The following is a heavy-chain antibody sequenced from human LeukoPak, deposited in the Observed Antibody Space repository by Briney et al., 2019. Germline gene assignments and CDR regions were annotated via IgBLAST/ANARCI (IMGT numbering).Heavy chain of an antibody. CDR2: INHSGST. D-gene: IGHD3-22*01. CDR3: ARGLDKTYYYDSTGYYYGY. J-gene: IGHJ4*02. Sequence: KPSETLSLTCAVYGGSFSGYYWSWIRQPPGKGLEWIGEINHSGSTNCNPSLKSRVTISVDTSKNQFSLKLSSVTAADTAVYYCARGLDKTYYYDSTGYYYGYWGQGTLVTVSS. CDR1: GGSFSGYY. V-gene: IGHV4-34*01.